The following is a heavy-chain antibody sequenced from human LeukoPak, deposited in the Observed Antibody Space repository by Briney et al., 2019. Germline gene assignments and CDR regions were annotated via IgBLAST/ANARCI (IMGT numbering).Heavy chain of an antibody. CDR1: GGTFSSYA. Sequence: ASVKVSCKASGGTFSSYAISWVRQAPGQGLEWMGRIIPIFGTANYAQKFQGRVTITTDESTSTAYMELSSLRSEDTAVYYCARGRGYDSSGYDVDYWGQGTLVTVSS. CDR3: ARGRGYDSSGYDVDY. J-gene: IGHJ4*02. D-gene: IGHD3-22*01. V-gene: IGHV1-69*05. CDR2: IIPIFGTA.